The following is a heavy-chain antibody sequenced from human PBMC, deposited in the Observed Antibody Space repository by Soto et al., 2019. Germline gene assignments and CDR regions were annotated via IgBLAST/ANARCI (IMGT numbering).Heavy chain of an antibody. CDR3: ARGGTPIDY. CDR1: GYTFTNFG. J-gene: IGHJ4*02. V-gene: IGHV1-18*01. CDR2: ISDYNGNT. D-gene: IGHD3-16*01. Sequence: QVQLVQSGAEVKKPGASVKVSCKASGYTFTNFGISWVRQAPGQGLEWMGWISDYNGNTNYAKKFQGRVTMTTDTTTRTAYREVRSLSFDDTAVYYCARGGTPIDYFGQGTLFAVSS.